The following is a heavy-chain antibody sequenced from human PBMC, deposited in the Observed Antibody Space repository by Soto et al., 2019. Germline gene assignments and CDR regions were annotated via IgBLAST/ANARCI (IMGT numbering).Heavy chain of an antibody. V-gene: IGHV3-30*18. Sequence: QVQLVESGGGVVQPGRSLRLSCAASGFTFSSYGMRWVRQAPGKGLEWVAGISYEGSNNYYADSVNGRFTISRDNSKNTLYLQRNSLRAEDTAVYYWAKDGAGDVDSLYGLLWGQGTLVTVSS. CDR3: AKDGAGDVDSLYGLL. D-gene: IGHD2-2*02. CDR1: GFTFSSYG. J-gene: IGHJ4*02. CDR2: ISYEGSNN.